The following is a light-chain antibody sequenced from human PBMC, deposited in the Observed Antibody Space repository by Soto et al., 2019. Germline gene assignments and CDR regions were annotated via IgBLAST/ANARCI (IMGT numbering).Light chain of an antibody. Sequence: EIVLTQSPGTLSLSPGERATLSCRASPSVSSSYVARYQQKPGQAPRLLIDGASSSATGIPERFSGSASGTDFNLTISRLEPDYGAVYYCQQYGSSFTFGPGTKVDIK. J-gene: IGKJ3*01. V-gene: IGKV3-20*01. CDR1: PSVSSSY. CDR2: GAS. CDR3: QQYGSSFT.